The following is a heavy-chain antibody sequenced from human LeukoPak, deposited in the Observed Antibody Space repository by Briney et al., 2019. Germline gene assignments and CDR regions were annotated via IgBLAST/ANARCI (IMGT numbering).Heavy chain of an antibody. D-gene: IGHD5-18*01. J-gene: IGHJ4*02. Sequence: PGGSLRLSCAASGFTFRSYGMHWVRQAPGKGLEGVAFIRYDGSNKYYADSVKGRFTISRDNSKNTLYLQMNSLRAEDTAVYYCAKERDTAMVTIDYWGQGTLVTVSS. CDR3: AKERDTAMVTIDY. V-gene: IGHV3-30*02. CDR1: GFTFRSYG. CDR2: IRYDGSNK.